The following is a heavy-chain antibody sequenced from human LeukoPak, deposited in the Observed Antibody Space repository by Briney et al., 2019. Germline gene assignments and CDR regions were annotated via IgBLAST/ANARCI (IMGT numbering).Heavy chain of an antibody. CDR3: ARFRASNDNWYFDL. J-gene: IGHJ2*01. D-gene: IGHD3-22*01. V-gene: IGHV4-59*12. CDR2: IYYSGST. CDR1: GGSISSYY. Sequence: PSETLSLTCTVSGGSISSYYWSWIRQPPGKGLEWIGYIYYSGSTNYNPSLKSRVTISVDTSKNQFSLKLSSVTAADTAVYYCARFRASNDNWYFDLWGRGTLVTVSS.